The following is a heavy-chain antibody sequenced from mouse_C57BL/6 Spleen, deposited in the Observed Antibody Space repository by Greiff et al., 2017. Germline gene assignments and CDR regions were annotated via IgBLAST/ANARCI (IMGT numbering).Heavy chain of an antibody. V-gene: IGHV2-2*01. Sequence: VQRVESGPGLVQPSQSLSITCTVSGFSLTSYGVHWVRQSPGKGLEWLGVIWSGGSTDYNAAFISRLSISKDNSKSQVFFKMNSLQADDTAIYYCASYYGSSYGYYAMDYWGQGTSVTVSS. J-gene: IGHJ4*01. CDR1: GFSLTSYG. CDR3: ASYYGSSYGYYAMDY. CDR2: IWSGGST. D-gene: IGHD1-1*01.